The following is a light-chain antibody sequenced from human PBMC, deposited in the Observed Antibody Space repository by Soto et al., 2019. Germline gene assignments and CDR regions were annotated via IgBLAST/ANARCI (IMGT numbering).Light chain of an antibody. Sequence: QSALTQPASVSGSPGQSISISCTGTSSDVGGFNYVSWYQQHPGKAPKFMIYEVTIRPSGVSSRFSGSKSGNTASLTISGLQAEDEADYYCSSYTTSNTWVFGGGTKLTVL. V-gene: IGLV2-14*01. CDR1: SSDVGGFNY. CDR3: SSYTTSNTWV. CDR2: EVT. J-gene: IGLJ3*02.